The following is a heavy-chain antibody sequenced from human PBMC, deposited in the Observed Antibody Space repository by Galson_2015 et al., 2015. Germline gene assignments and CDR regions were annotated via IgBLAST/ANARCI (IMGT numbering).Heavy chain of an antibody. J-gene: IGHJ6*02. CDR3: ARVNYYVSGMIEYCYGMDV. CDR2: INAGNGNT. Sequence: SVKVSCKASGYTFTSYAMHWVRQAPGQRLEWMGWINAGNGNTKYSQKFQGRVTITRDTAASTAYMELSSLRSEDTAVYYCARVNYYVSGMIEYCYGMDVSGQWTTVAVSS. D-gene: IGHD3-10*01. V-gene: IGHV1-3*01. CDR1: GYTFTSYA.